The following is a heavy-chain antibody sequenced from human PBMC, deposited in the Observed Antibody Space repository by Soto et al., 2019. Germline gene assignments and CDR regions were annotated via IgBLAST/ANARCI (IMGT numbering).Heavy chain of an antibody. CDR2: IGGSGAGT. D-gene: IGHD6-19*01. V-gene: IGHV3-23*01. Sequence: EVQLLESGGGLVQPGGSLRLSCAASGFTFSSYAMSWVRQAPGKGLEWVSGIGGSGAGTNYADSVKGRFTISRDNSKNTLYLQMSSLRAEHTAVYYWARGGGIAVAGTHLEFWGQGPLVTVSS. CDR1: GFTFSSYA. J-gene: IGHJ4*02. CDR3: ARGGGIAVAGTHLEF.